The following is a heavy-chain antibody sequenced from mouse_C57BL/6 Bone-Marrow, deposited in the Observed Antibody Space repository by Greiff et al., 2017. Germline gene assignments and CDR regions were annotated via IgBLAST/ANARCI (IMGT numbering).Heavy chain of an antibody. CDR3: TRDGDGYYGGYFDV. CDR1: GFTFSSYA. Sequence: EVQGVESGEGLVKPGGSLKLSCAASGFTFSSYAMSWVRQTPEKRLEWVAYISSGGDYIYYADTVKGRFTISRDNARNTLYLQMSSLKSEDTAMYYGTRDGDGYYGGYFDVWGTGTTVTVSS. D-gene: IGHD2-3*01. CDR2: ISSGGDYI. J-gene: IGHJ1*03. V-gene: IGHV5-9-1*02.